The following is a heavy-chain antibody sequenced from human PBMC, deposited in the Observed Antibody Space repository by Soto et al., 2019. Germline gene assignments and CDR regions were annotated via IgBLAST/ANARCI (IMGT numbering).Heavy chain of an antibody. CDR3: ARDYRSLDD. Sequence: XETLSLTCTVSGGSISSYYWSWIRQPPGKGLGWIGYIYYSGSTNYNPSLKSRVTISVDMSKNQFSLKLSSVTAADTAVYYCARDYRSLDDWGQGTLVTVSS. V-gene: IGHV4-59*01. D-gene: IGHD4-4*01. CDR2: IYYSGST. CDR1: GGSISSYY. J-gene: IGHJ4*02.